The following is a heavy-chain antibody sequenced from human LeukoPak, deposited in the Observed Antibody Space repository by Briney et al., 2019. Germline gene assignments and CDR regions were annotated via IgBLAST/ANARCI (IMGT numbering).Heavy chain of an antibody. CDR3: ARARGVVPAAIRPPYYFDY. V-gene: IGHV4-30-2*01. Sequence: SETLSLTCTVSGGSISSGGYYWSWIRQPPGKGLEWIGYIYHSGSTYYNPSLKSRVTISVDRSKNQFSLKLSSVTAADTAVYYCARARGVVPAAIRPPYYFDYWGQGTLVTVSS. CDR1: GGSISSGGYY. CDR2: IYHSGST. D-gene: IGHD2-2*02. J-gene: IGHJ4*02.